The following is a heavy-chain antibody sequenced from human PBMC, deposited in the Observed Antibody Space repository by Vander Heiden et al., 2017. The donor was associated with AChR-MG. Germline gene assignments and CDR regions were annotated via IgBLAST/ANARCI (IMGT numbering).Heavy chain of an antibody. CDR1: EFTFGGYA. V-gene: IGHV3-49*03. Sequence: VQLVESGGGLVQPGRSVRVPRTTSEFTFGGYAMSWFCQAPGKGLEWIAFITSKTYDATTEYAASVKGRFTISRDDSKCIVYLQMSSLKIEDTAFYYCTGYLYGSGTYYKDWGQGTLVTVSS. J-gene: IGHJ4*02. CDR2: ITSKTYDATT. D-gene: IGHD3-10*01. CDR3: TGYLYGSGTYYKD.